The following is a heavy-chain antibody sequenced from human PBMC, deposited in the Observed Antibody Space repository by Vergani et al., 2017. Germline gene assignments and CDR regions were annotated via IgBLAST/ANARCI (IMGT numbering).Heavy chain of an antibody. Sequence: EVQLVESGGGLVQPGGSLRLSCAASGFTFSSYSMNWVRQAPGKGLEWVSSISSSSSYIYYADSVKGRFTISRDNSKNTPYLQMNSLRAEDTAVYYCAQQEYSYGGYEAGSFDIWGQGTMVTVSS. V-gene: IGHV3-21*01. CDR2: ISSSSSYI. CDR3: AQQEYSYGGYEAGSFDI. CDR1: GFTFSSYS. J-gene: IGHJ3*02. D-gene: IGHD4-17*01.